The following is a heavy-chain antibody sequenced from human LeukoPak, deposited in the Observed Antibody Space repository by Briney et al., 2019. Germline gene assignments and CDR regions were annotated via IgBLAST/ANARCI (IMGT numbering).Heavy chain of an antibody. CDR2: ISWDGGST. J-gene: IGHJ4*02. CDR3: AKDIHSSGWYYFDY. V-gene: IGHV3-43*01. CDR1: GFTFDDYT. Sequence: PGGSLRLSCAASGFTFDDYTMHWVRQAPGKGLEWVSLISWDGGSTYYADSVKGRFTISRDNSKNSLYLQMNSLRTEDTALYYCAKDIHSSGWYYFDYWGQGTLVTVSS. D-gene: IGHD6-19*01.